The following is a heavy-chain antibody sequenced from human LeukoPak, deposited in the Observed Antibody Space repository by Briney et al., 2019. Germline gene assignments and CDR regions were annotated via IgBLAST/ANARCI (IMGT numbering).Heavy chain of an antibody. CDR3: ARSISGTYQYYFDY. CDR2: IYYSGST. D-gene: IGHD3-10*01. Sequence: SETLSLTCTVSGGSISSYYWSWIRQPPGKGLEWIGYIYYSGSTNYNPSLKSRVTISVDTSKNQFSLKLGSVTATDTAIYFCARSISGTYQYYFDYWGQGTLVTVSS. CDR1: GGSISSYY. V-gene: IGHV4-59*08. J-gene: IGHJ4*02.